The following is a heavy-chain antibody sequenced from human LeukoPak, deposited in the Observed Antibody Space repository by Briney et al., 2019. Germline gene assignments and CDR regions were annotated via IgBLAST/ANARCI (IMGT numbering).Heavy chain of an antibody. D-gene: IGHD2-15*01. J-gene: IGHJ4*02. CDR3: AKREDRMWYYFDY. CDR2: ISGSGGST. V-gene: IGHV3-23*01. Sequence: GGSLRLSCAASGFTFSSYAMSWVRQAPGKGQEWVSAISGSGGSTYYADSVKGRFTISRDNSKNTLYLQMNSLRAEDTAVYYCAKREDRMWYYFDYWGQGTLVTVSS. CDR1: GFTFSSYA.